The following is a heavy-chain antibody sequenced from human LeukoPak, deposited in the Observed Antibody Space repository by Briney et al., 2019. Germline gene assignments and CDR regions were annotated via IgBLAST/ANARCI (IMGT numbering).Heavy chain of an antibody. CDR1: GASISSTSYS. CDR2: LYYSGST. Sequence: SETLSLTCTVSGASISSTSYSWDWIRQPPGKGLEWIGSLYYSGSTYYNPSLKSRVTISVDTSKNQFSLKLSSVTAADTAVYYCARDGTSAGAGDAFDIWGQGTMVTVSS. V-gene: IGHV4-39*02. D-gene: IGHD6-13*01. J-gene: IGHJ3*02. CDR3: ARDGTSAGAGDAFDI.